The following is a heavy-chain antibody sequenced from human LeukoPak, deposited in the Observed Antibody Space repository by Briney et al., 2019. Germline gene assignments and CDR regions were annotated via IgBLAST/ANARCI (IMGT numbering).Heavy chain of an antibody. J-gene: IGHJ4*02. V-gene: IGHV3-21*01. CDR3: ARAYFSDSSGYYFAKVEFDS. D-gene: IGHD3-22*01. CDR1: GFTFSSYT. CDR2: ISSSSSYI. Sequence: GGSLRLSCAASGFTFSSYTVNWVRQAPGKGLEWLSSISSSSSYIYYADSVKGRFTISRDNAKKSLYLQMNSLRVEDTAVYYCARAYFSDSSGYYFAKVEFDSWGQGTLVTVSS.